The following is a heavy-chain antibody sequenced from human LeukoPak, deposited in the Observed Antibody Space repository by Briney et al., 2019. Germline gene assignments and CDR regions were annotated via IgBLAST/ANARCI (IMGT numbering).Heavy chain of an antibody. Sequence: ASVKVSCKASGGTFSSYAISWVRQAPGQGLEWMGRIIPIFGTANYAQKFQGRVTITTDESTSTAYMELSSLRSEDTAVYYCARTTMGRDGYNPREDLDYWSQGTLVTVSS. CDR2: IIPIFGTA. CDR1: GGTFSSYA. V-gene: IGHV1-69*05. J-gene: IGHJ4*02. D-gene: IGHD5-24*01. CDR3: ARTTMGRDGYNPREDLDY.